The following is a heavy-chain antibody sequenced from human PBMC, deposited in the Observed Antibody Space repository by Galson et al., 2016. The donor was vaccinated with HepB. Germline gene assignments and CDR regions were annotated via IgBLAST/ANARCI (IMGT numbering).Heavy chain of an antibody. CDR3: ARANWGTYPGSFDI. CDR1: GYTFTTYY. J-gene: IGHJ3*02. D-gene: IGHD7-27*01. CDR2: ISISGGST. Sequence: SVKVSCKASGYTFTTYYVHWVRQAPGQGLEWMGMISISGGSTSSAQKFQGRVTMTKDTSTSTVYLDLSSPRSEDTAVYYCARANWGTYPGSFDIWGQGTMVSVSS. V-gene: IGHV1-46*01.